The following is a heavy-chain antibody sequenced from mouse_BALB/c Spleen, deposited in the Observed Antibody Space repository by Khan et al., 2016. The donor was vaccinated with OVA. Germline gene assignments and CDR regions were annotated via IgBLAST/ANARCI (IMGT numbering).Heavy chain of an antibody. CDR3: ARIYGGDFDY. J-gene: IGHJ2*01. V-gene: IGHV3-2*02. CDR1: GYSITSDYA. D-gene: IGHD1-1*01. Sequence: VKLEESGPGLVKPSQSLSLTCTVTGYSITSDYAWNWIRQFPGNKLEWMGYISYSGNTKYNPSLKSRISITRDTSKNQFFLQLNSVTIEDTATYYCARIYGGDFDYWGQGTTLTVFS. CDR2: ISYSGNT.